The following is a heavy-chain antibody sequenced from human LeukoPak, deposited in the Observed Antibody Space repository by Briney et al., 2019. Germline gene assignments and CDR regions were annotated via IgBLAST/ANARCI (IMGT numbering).Heavy chain of an antibody. Sequence: GGSLRLSCVASGITFRSYSMNWVRQAPGKGLEWVSYISSFSGTINYADSVKGRLTISRDNAKNSLYLQMNSLRAEDTAVYFCARDQGGLGYWGQGTLVTVSS. CDR3: ARDQGGLGY. CDR2: ISSFSGTI. D-gene: IGHD3-16*01. J-gene: IGHJ4*02. V-gene: IGHV3-48*01. CDR1: GITFRSYS.